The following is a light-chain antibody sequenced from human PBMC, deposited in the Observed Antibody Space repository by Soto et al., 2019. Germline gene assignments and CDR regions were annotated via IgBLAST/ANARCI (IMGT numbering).Light chain of an antibody. CDR1: QTISSW. V-gene: IGKV1-5*03. CDR2: KAS. Sequence: IQMTQSPSTLSGSVGDRVTITCRASQTISSWLAWYQQKPGKAPRLLIYKASTLESGVPSRFSGSRSGTDYTLTIASLQSEDFATYYCQQLNGSPWTFGQGTKVDIK. J-gene: IGKJ1*01. CDR3: QQLNGSPWT.